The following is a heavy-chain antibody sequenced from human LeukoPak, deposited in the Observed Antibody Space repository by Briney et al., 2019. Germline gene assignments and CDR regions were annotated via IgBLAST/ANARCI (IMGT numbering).Heavy chain of an antibody. Sequence: GGSLRLSRAASGFTFSSYAMSWVRQAPGKGLEWVSAIRGSGSRAYYADSVKGRFTISRDNSKNTLYLQMNSLRADDTAVYYCAKEEWFGELLSFDFWGQGTLVTVSS. CDR1: GFTFSSYA. CDR3: AKEEWFGELLSFDF. CDR2: IRGSGSRA. V-gene: IGHV3-23*01. D-gene: IGHD3-10*01. J-gene: IGHJ4*02.